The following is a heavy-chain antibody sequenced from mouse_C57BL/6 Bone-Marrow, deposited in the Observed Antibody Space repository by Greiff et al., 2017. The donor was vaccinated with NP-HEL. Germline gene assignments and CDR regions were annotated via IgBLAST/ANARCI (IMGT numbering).Heavy chain of an antibody. CDR1: GYSFTSYY. Sequence: SGPELVKPGASVKISCKASGYSFTSYYIHWVKQRPGQGLEWIGWIYPGSGNTKYNEKFKGKATLTADTSSSTAYMQLSSLTSEDSAVYYCARPVITTVVAPFDYWGQGTTLTVSS. CDR3: ARPVITTVVAPFDY. D-gene: IGHD1-1*01. CDR2: IYPGSGNT. V-gene: IGHV1-66*01. J-gene: IGHJ2*01.